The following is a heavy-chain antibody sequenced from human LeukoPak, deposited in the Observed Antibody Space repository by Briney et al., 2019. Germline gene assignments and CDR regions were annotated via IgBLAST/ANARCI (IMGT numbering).Heavy chain of an antibody. Sequence: ASVKVSCKASGYTFTGYYMHWVRQAPGQGLEWMGRINPNSGGTNYAQKFQGRVTMTRDTSISTAYVELSRLRSDDTAVYYCARVRTMVRGVMGNLDYWGQGTLVTVSS. V-gene: IGHV1-2*06. CDR1: GYTFTGYY. CDR2: INPNSGGT. CDR3: ARVRTMVRGVMGNLDY. D-gene: IGHD3-10*01. J-gene: IGHJ4*02.